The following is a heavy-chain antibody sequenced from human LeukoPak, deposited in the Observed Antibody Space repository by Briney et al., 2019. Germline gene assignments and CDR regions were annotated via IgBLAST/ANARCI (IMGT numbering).Heavy chain of an antibody. J-gene: IGHJ4*02. D-gene: IGHD1-26*01. Sequence: PGGSLRLSCAASGFTFSTYNMTWVRQAPGKGLEWVSSISGSSSYIFYADSVKGRFTISRDNAKNSLYLQMNSLRAEDTAVYYCAREDGSSYYFDSWGQGTLVTVSS. V-gene: IGHV3-21*01. CDR2: ISGSSSYI. CDR3: AREDGSSYYFDS. CDR1: GFTFSTYN.